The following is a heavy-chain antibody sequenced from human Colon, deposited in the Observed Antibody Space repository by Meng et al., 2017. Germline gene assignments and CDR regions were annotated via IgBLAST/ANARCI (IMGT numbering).Heavy chain of an antibody. D-gene: IGHD2-15*01. CDR1: GYTFTGYY. CDR2: INPDSGGT. V-gene: IGHV1-2*02. Sequence: ASVQVSCKASGYTFTGYYMHWVRQAPGQGLEWMGWINPDSGGTNYAQKFQGRVTMTRDTSISTAYMELSRLRSDDTAVYYCSRESSGAHFDYWGQGTLVTVSS. J-gene: IGHJ4*02. CDR3: SRESSGAHFDY.